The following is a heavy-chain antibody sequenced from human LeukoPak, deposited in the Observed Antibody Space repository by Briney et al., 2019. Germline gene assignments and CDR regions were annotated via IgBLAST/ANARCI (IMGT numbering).Heavy chain of an antibody. D-gene: IGHD2-15*01. J-gene: IGHJ6*02. Sequence: SETLSLACTVSGDSISSYYWSWIRQPAGKGLEWIGRINTSGSTNYNPSLKSRVTMSVDTSKNQFSLRLSSVTAADTAVYYCARKAGGYYYYGMDVWGQGTTVTVSS. CDR3: ARKAGGYYYYGMDV. CDR2: INTSGST. V-gene: IGHV4-4*07. CDR1: GDSISSYY.